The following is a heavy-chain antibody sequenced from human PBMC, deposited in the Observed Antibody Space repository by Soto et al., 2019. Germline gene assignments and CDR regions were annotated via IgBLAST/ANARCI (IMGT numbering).Heavy chain of an antibody. D-gene: IGHD6-19*01. CDR2: IYHSGST. Sequence: QVQLQESGPGLVKPSGTLSLTRAVSGGSISSSNWWSWVRQPPGKGLEWIGEIYHSGSTNYNPSLKSRVTISVVKSKNQFSLKLSSVTAADTAVYYCARAYSSGWYAEYNWFDPWGQGTLVTVSS. J-gene: IGHJ5*02. CDR3: ARAYSSGWYAEYNWFDP. CDR1: GGSISSSNW. V-gene: IGHV4-4*02.